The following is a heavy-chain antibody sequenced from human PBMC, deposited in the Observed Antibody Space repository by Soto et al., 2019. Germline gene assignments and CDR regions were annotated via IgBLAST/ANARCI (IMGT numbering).Heavy chain of an antibody. D-gene: IGHD1-1*01. V-gene: IGHV1-18*01. J-gene: IGHJ6*03. Sequence: ASVKVSCKASGYTFTSYGISWVRQAPGQGLEWMGWISAYNGNKNYAQKLQSRDTMTKDTSTSTANMELRSLRSDDTAVYYCARDPLEEYYMDVWGKGTTVTVSS. CDR1: GYTFTSYG. CDR3: ARDPLEEYYMDV. CDR2: ISAYNGNK.